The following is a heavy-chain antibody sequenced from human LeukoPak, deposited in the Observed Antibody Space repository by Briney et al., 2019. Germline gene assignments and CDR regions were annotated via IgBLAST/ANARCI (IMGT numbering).Heavy chain of an antibody. V-gene: IGHV3-30*02. CDR3: ARGPSGYHNT. D-gene: IGHD5-12*01. CDR2: IRYDGFNK. CDR1: GFTFSSYG. Sequence: GGSLRLSCAASGFTFSSYGMHWVRQAPGKGLEWVAFIRYDGFNKYYADSVKGRFTISRDNSKNMLYLQMNSLRAEDTAVYYCARGPSGYHNTGGQGTLVTVSS. J-gene: IGHJ4*02.